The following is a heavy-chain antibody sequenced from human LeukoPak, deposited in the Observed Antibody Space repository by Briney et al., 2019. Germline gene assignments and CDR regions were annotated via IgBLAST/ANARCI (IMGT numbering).Heavy chain of an antibody. J-gene: IGHJ4*02. CDR3: AKLPSGSSLLDFDY. V-gene: IGHV3-23*01. CDR1: GFTFSSYA. Sequence: SGGSLRLSCAASGFTFSSYAMSWVRQAPGKGLEWVSGISNDGGGTTYADSVKGRFAISRDNSKNTLYLQMNSLRAEDTAVYYCAKLPSGSSLLDFDYWGQGTLVTVSS. CDR2: ISNDGGGT. D-gene: IGHD1-26*01.